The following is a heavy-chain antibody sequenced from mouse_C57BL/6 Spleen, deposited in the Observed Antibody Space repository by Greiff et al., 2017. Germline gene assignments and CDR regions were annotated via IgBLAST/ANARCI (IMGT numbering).Heavy chain of an antibody. Sequence: QVQLQQPGAELVKPGASVKLSCKASGYTFTSYWMHWVKQRPGQGLEWIGMIHPNSGSTNYNEKFKSKATLTVDKSSSTAYMQLSSLTSEDSAGYYCARFYYDHLGYYCDYWGQGTTLTVSS. J-gene: IGHJ2*01. V-gene: IGHV1-64*01. CDR1: GYTFTSYW. CDR3: ARFYYDHLGYYCDY. CDR2: IHPNSGST. D-gene: IGHD2-4*01.